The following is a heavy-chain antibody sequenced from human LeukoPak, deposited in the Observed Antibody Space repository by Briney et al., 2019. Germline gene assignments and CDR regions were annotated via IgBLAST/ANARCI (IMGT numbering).Heavy chain of an antibody. D-gene: IGHD3-10*01. V-gene: IGHV5-51*01. CDR2: IYPGDSET. J-gene: IGHJ4*02. CDR1: GYSFTNYW. CDR3: ARAMRWFGEEFDY. Sequence: GESPKISRKGSGYSFTNYWIGWVRQMPGKGLEWMGIIYPGDSETRYSPSFQGQVTISADKSISTAYLQWSRLKASDTAMYYCARAMRWFGEEFDYWGQGTLVTVSS.